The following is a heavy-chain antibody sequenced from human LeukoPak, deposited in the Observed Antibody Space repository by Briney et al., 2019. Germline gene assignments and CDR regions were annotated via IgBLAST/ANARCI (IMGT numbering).Heavy chain of an antibody. Sequence: SETLSLTCTVSGGTISSYYWSWIRQPPGKGLEWIGYIYDSGSTYYNPSLKCRITISVDTSENRFSLKLSSVTATDTAVYYCARDCSGGSCYGAFDIWGQGTMVTVSS. V-gene: IGHV4-59*12. CDR3: ARDCSGGSCYGAFDI. J-gene: IGHJ3*02. CDR1: GGTISSYY. CDR2: IYDSGST. D-gene: IGHD2-15*01.